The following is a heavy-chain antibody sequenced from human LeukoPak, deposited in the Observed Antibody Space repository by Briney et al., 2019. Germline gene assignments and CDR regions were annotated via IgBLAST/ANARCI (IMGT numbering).Heavy chain of an antibody. D-gene: IGHD5-24*01. CDR3: ARDRRDGYNDFDY. CDR1: GGSISSSNW. CDR2: IYHSGST. V-gene: IGHV4-4*02. J-gene: IGHJ4*02. Sequence: SETLSLTCAVSGGSISSSNWWSWVRQPPGKGLEWIGEIYHSGSTNYNPSLKSRVTISVDKSKNQFSLKLSSVTAADTAVYYCARDRRDGYNDFDYWGQGTLVTVSS.